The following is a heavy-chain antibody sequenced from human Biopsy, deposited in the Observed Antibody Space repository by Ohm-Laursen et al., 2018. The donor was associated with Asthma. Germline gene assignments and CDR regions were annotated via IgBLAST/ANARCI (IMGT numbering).Heavy chain of an antibody. Sequence: SMRLSCSASGFTFDDYAMHWVRQAPGKGLEWVSGISWNSGSIGYADSVKGRFTISRDNAKNSLYLQMNSLRAEDTALYYCAKGEWELLEANFNYWGQGTLVTVSS. V-gene: IGHV3-9*01. CDR3: AKGEWELLEANFNY. CDR1: GFTFDDYA. CDR2: ISWNSGSI. D-gene: IGHD1-26*01. J-gene: IGHJ4*02.